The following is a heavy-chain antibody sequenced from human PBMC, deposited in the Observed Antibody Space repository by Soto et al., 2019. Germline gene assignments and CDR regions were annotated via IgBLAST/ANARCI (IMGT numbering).Heavy chain of an antibody. V-gene: IGHV6-1*01. J-gene: IGHJ5*01. CDR1: VDSVSSYDAT. CDR2: TYYRSKWYN. Sequence: QVQLQQSGPGRVKPSQTLSLTCVISVDSVSSYDATWDWIRQSPSRGLEWRGRTYYRSKWYNDYAVSVKSPITINPDTSKNQFSLQLTPVTPADTAVYEYVRLISNSWLDSLGQGTLVTVSS. CDR3: VRLISNSWLDS.